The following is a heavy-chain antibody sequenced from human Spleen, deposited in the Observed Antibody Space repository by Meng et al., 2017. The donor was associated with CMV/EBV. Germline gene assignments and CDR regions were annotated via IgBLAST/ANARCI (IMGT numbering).Heavy chain of an antibody. CDR3: YFDL. Sequence: QVQLQQWGAGLLKPSGTLFLTFAVLDGALHGDYWSWIRQSPERGLEWMGEINHGGVTNYNPSFKSRIIISADTSVYYCARGQHYDVWSGYYPSDWYFDLWGRGTLVTVSS. CDR2: INHGGVT. J-gene: IGHJ2*01. V-gene: IGHV4-34*01. CDR1: DGALHGDY. D-gene: IGHD3-3*01.